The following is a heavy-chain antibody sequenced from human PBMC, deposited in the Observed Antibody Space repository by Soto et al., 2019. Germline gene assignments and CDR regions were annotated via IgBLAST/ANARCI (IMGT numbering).Heavy chain of an antibody. Sequence: GGSLILSCAASGFTFSSYGMHWVRQAPGKGLEWVAVISYDGSEKYYVDSVKGRFTISRDNAKNSLYLQMNSLRAEDTAVYYCARLWAGGTPRSGGGGRRAFDIWGQGTMVTVSS. V-gene: IGHV3-30*03. CDR2: ISYDGSEK. D-gene: IGHD3-16*01. J-gene: IGHJ3*02. CDR1: GFTFSSYG. CDR3: ARLWAGGTPRSGGGGRRAFDI.